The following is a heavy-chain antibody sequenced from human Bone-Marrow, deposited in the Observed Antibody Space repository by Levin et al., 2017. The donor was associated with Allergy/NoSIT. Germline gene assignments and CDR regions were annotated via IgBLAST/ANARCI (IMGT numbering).Heavy chain of an antibody. CDR2: IYDSGST. V-gene: IGHV4-59*01. D-gene: IGHD1-26*01. CDR1: GGSISSYY. CDR3: ARGGASGRYGYFDY. Sequence: GSLRLSCTVSGGSISSYYWSWIRQPPGKGLEWIGYIYDSGSTNYNPSLKSRVTISVDASTNQFSLKLSSVTAADTAVYYCARGGASGRYGYFDYRGQGTLVTVSS. J-gene: IGHJ4*02.